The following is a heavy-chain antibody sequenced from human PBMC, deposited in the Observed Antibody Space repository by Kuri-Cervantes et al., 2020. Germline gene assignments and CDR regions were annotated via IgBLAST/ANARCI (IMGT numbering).Heavy chain of an antibody. CDR2: IYYSGST. Sequence: ESLKISCTVSGGSISSYYWSWIRQPAGKGLEWIGSIYYSGSTYYNPSLKSRVTISVDTSKNQFSLKLSSVTAADTAVYYCARISIVGAIADYWGQGTLVTVSS. J-gene: IGHJ4*02. D-gene: IGHD1-26*01. CDR1: GGSISSYY. V-gene: IGHV4-59*05. CDR3: ARISIVGAIADY.